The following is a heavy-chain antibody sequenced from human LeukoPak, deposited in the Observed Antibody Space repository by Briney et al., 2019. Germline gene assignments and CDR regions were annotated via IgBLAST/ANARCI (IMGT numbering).Heavy chain of an antibody. CDR1: NYSISNSLY. D-gene: IGHD4-17*01. J-gene: IGHJ6*03. CDR2: IYRSGST. CDR3: ARGTYGYYMDV. V-gene: IGHV4-38-2*02. Sequence: SEPLSLTCSGSNYSISNSLYWGWLRQPPGKGLEWIGSIYRSGSTFYNPSLKSRVTISLDTSKNQFSLKLSSVTSADTDVYFCARGTYGYYMDVWGKGTTVTVSS.